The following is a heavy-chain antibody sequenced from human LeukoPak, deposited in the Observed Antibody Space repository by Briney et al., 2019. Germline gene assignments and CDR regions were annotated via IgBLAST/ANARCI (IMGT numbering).Heavy chain of an antibody. V-gene: IGHV3-11*04. D-gene: IGHD3-22*01. CDR3: ARDRSYYDSSGYYYQPGDY. Sequence: GGSLRLSCAASGFTVSSNYMSWVRQAPGKGLEWVSYISGSGSTIYYADSVKGRFTISRDNAKNSLYLQMNSLRAEDTAVYYCARDRSYYDSSGYYYQPGDYWGQGTLVTVSS. J-gene: IGHJ4*02. CDR2: ISGSGSTI. CDR1: GFTVSSNY.